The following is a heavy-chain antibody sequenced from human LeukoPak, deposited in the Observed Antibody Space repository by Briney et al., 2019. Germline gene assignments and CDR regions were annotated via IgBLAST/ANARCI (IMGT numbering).Heavy chain of an antibody. CDR1: GGSISSSIYY. CDR2: IYYSGST. Sequence: SETLSLTCTVSGGSISSSIYYWGWIRQPPGKGLEWIGTIYYSGSTYYIPSVKSRVTMSVDTSKNQFSLKLSSVTATDTAVYYCAGIAAAGTVVWGQGTLVTVSS. V-gene: IGHV4-39*01. D-gene: IGHD6-13*01. J-gene: IGHJ4*02. CDR3: AGIAAAGTVV.